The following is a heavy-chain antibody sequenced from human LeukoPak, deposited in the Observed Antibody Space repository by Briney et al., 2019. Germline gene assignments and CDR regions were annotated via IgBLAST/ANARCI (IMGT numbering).Heavy chain of an antibody. Sequence: ASVKVSCKASGGTFSSYAISWVRQAPGQGLEWMGRIIPILGIANYAQKFQGRVTITADKSTSTAYMELSSLRSEDTAVYYCARDAYYYGSGSYFAFDIWGQGTMVTVSS. V-gene: IGHV1-69*04. CDR2: IIPILGIA. CDR1: GGTFSSYA. D-gene: IGHD3-10*01. J-gene: IGHJ3*02. CDR3: ARDAYYYGSGSYFAFDI.